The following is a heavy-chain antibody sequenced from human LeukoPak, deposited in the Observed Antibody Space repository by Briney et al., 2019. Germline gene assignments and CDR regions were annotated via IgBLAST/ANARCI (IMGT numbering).Heavy chain of an antibody. V-gene: IGHV4-59*08. Sequence: KPSVTLSLTCTVSGGSISSYFWSWIRHPPGKGLEWIGYIYYSGSTNYNPSLKSRVTISVDTSKNQFSLKLSSVTAADTAVYYCARRQGDYWGQGTLVTVSS. J-gene: IGHJ4*02. CDR2: IYYSGST. CDR1: GGSISSYF. CDR3: ARRQGDY.